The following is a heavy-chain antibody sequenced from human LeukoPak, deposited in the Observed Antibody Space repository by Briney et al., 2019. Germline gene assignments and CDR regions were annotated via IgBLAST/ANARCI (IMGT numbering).Heavy chain of an antibody. D-gene: IGHD3-10*01. V-gene: IGHV1-69*05. J-gene: IGHJ4*02. Sequence: GASVKVSSKASGGTFSSYAISWVRQAPGQGLEWMGRIIPIFGTANYAQKFQGRVTITTDESTSTAYMELSSLRSEDTAVYYCARDYYGSGSYYTGFFDYWGQGTLVTVSS. CDR1: GGTFSSYA. CDR3: ARDYYGSGSYYTGFFDY. CDR2: IIPIFGTA.